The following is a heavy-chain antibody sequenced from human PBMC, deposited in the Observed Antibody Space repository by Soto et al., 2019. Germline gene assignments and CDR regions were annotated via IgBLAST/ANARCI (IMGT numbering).Heavy chain of an antibody. CDR2: IDFGGST. V-gene: IGHV4-39*01. J-gene: IGHJ5*02. CDR1: GGSISSSSYY. D-gene: IGHD2-8*02. CDR3: ASTEDSWFDP. Sequence: SETLSLTCNVSGGSISSSSYYWGWIRQPPGKGLEWIGSIDFGGSTYYNPSLKSRVTISVDTSKNQFSLKLTSVTAADTTVYYCASTEDSWFDPWGQGTLVTVSS.